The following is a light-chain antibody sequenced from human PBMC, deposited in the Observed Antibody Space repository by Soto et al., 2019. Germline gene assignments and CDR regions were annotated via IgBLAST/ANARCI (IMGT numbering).Light chain of an antibody. CDR2: GTS. Sequence: EIVLTQSPGTLSLSPGESATLSCRASQSVSSNSLAWYRRNPGQPPSLLIYGTSTRATDIPRRFSGSGSGTDFTLTITRLEPEDFAVYFCQQYGDSPPTFGQGPRWKSN. V-gene: IGKV3-20*01. CDR1: QSVSSNS. CDR3: QQYGDSPPT. J-gene: IGKJ1*01.